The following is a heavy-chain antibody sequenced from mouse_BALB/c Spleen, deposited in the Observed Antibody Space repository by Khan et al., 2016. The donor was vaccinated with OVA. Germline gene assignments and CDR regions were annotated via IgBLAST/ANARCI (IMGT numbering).Heavy chain of an antibody. CDR3: ASHLTGSFAY. V-gene: IGHV5-6*01. Sequence: EVMLVESGGDLVKPGGSLKLSCAASGFTFSSYSMSWVRQTPDKRLEWVATISSGGDYTYYPDNVKGRFTISRDNAKNTLYLQMSSLKSEDTARYYCASHLTGSFAYWGQGTLVTVSA. CDR2: ISSGGDYT. J-gene: IGHJ3*01. CDR1: GFTFSSYS. D-gene: IGHD4-1*01.